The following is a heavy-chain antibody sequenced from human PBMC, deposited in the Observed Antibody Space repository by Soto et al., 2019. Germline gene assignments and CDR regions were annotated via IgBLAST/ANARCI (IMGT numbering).Heavy chain of an antibody. CDR1: GYTFTGYY. CDR2: INPNSGGT. V-gene: IGHV1-2*04. Sequence: ASVKVSCKASGYTFTGYYMHWVRQAPGQGLEWMGWINPNSGGTNYAQKFQGWVTMARDTSISTAYMELSRLRSDDTAVYYCAREKGYCDGFSGYYYGMDFWGRGSTVTVSS. D-gene: IGHD5-18*01. CDR3: AREKGYCDGFSGYYYGMDF. J-gene: IGHJ6*02.